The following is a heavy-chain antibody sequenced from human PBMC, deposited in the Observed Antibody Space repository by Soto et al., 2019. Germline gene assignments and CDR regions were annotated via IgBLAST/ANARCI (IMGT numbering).Heavy chain of an antibody. CDR2: ISPCNDKT. Sequence: QVQLVQSGAEVKKPGASVKVSCKASGYTFTSYGISWVRQAPGQGLERMGWISPCNDKTNYGQKLQARVTMTTDTSTSTAYMELRSLRSDDTAVYYCASSWNDEHYFDYWGQGTLVTVSS. CDR1: GYTFTSYG. J-gene: IGHJ4*02. CDR3: ASSWNDEHYFDY. D-gene: IGHD1-1*01. V-gene: IGHV1-18*01.